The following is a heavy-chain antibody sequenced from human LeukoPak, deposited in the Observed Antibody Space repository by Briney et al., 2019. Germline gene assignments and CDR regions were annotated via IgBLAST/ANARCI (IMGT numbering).Heavy chain of an antibody. J-gene: IGHJ2*01. CDR2: IYYSGST. Sequence: PSETLSLTCTVSGGSISSYYWSWIRQPPGKGLEWIGYIYYSGSTNYNPSLKSRVTISVDTSKNQFSLKLSSVTAADTAVYYCARRLDGSSWYAHWYFDLWGRGTLVTVSS. D-gene: IGHD6-13*01. CDR3: ARRLDGSSWYAHWYFDL. V-gene: IGHV4-59*08. CDR1: GGSISSYY.